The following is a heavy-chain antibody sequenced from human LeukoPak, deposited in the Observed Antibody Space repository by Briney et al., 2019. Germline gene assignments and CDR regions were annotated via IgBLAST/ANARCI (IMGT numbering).Heavy chain of an antibody. V-gene: IGHV1-18*01. CDR1: GYTFTSYG. Sequence: GGSLRLSCAASGYTFTSYGISWVRQAPGQGLEWMGWTSAYNGYTKYAEKLQGRVTMTTDTSTSTAYMELRSLRSDDTAVYYCARAKYDSSGYYWFDPWGQGTLVTVSS. CDR3: ARAKYDSSGYYWFDP. CDR2: TSAYNGYT. D-gene: IGHD3-22*01. J-gene: IGHJ5*02.